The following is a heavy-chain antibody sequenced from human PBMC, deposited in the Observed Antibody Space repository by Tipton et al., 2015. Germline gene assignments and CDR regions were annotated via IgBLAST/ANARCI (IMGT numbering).Heavy chain of an antibody. CDR3: AREGKECGGGSCISFDY. CDR1: GGSITPYY. V-gene: IGHV4-59*01. Sequence: GLVKPSETLSLTCTVSGGSITPYYWSWFRQPPGRGLEWIGYIYYRGSTNYSPSLKSRATISLERSKNQFSLNLTSVTAADTAVYFCAREGKECGGGSCISFDYWGQGTRVTVSS. CDR2: IYYRGST. D-gene: IGHD2-15*01. J-gene: IGHJ4*02.